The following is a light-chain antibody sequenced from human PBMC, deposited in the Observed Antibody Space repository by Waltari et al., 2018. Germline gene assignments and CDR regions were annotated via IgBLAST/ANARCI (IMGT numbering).Light chain of an antibody. J-gene: IGLJ2*01. Sequence: QAVVTQEPSLTVSPGGTVTLTCGSRTGAVTSRHYPYWLQQKPGQAPRTLIYDSYIKQSWTPARFSASLVGGKAVLTLSGAQAEDEAKYYCWLAYTGGIVVFGGGTELAVL. CDR2: DSY. CDR3: WLAYTGGIVV. V-gene: IGLV7-46*01. CDR1: TGAVTSRHY.